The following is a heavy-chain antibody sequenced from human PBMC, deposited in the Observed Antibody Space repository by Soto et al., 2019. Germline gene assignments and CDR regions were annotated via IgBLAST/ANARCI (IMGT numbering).Heavy chain of an antibody. V-gene: IGHV4-34*01. J-gene: IGHJ4*02. CDR1: GGSFSGYY. D-gene: IGHD3-16*02. CDR3: ARACPREGELSLYARSRRFDY. Sequence: QVQLQQWGAGLLKPSETLSLTCAVYGGSFSGYYWSWIRQPPGKGLEWIGEINHSGSTNYNPSLKSRVTIPVDTSKNQSSLRLSSVTAADTAVYYCARACPREGELSLYARSRRFDYWGQGTLVTVSS. CDR2: INHSGST.